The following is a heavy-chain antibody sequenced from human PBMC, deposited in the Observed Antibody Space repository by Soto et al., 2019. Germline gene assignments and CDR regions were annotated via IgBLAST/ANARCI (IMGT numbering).Heavy chain of an antibody. J-gene: IGHJ4*02. D-gene: IGHD1-26*01. CDR1: GFTVSDNY. CDR2: MYSGGTAT. CDR3: ARGVPVGAIGRFYFDS. V-gene: IGHV3-53*01. Sequence: EVQLVESGGGLIQPGGSLRLSCAASGFTVSDNYMTWVRQAPGKGLEWVSVMYSGGTATSYADSVKGRFTVSRDSSKNTVSIQMDCLRAEDTAVYYCARGVPVGAIGRFYFDSWGQGTLVTVSS.